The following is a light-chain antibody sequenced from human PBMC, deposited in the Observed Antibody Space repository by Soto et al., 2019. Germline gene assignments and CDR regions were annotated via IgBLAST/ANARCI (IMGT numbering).Light chain of an antibody. J-gene: IGLJ1*01. Sequence: QSALTQPASVSGSPGQSSTISCTGTSSDVGNYIYVSWYQQHPGKAPKLLIYEVRNRPSGVSNRFSGSKSGNTASLTVYGLQVEDEADYYCSSYTSNTTPLVFGTGTKLTVL. CDR1: SSDVGNYIY. V-gene: IGLV2-14*01. CDR2: EVR. CDR3: SSYTSNTTPLV.